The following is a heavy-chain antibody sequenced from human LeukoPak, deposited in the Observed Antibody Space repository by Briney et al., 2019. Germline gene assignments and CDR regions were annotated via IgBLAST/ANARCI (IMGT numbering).Heavy chain of an antibody. CDR1: GGTFSSYA. CDR2: IIPIFGTA. Sequence: SVKVSCKASGGTFSSYAISWVRQAPGQRLEWMGGIIPIFGTANYAQKFQGRVTITADESTSTAYMELSSLRSEDTAVYYCARVVYSYGPDYYYYGMDVWGQGTTVTVSS. J-gene: IGHJ6*02. CDR3: ARVVYSYGPDYYYYGMDV. V-gene: IGHV1-69*01. D-gene: IGHD5-18*01.